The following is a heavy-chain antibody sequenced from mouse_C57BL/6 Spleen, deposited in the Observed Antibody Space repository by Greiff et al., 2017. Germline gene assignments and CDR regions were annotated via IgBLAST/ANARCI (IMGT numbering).Heavy chain of an antibody. D-gene: IGHD1-1*01. J-gene: IGHJ1*03. CDR1: GYSITSGYY. CDR3: ARGGYYGSSYDWYFDV. CDR2: ISYDGSN. V-gene: IGHV3-6*01. Sequence: EVQLQQSGPGLVKPSQSLSLTCSVTGYSITSGYYWNWIRQFPGNKLEWMGYISYDGSNNYNPPLKNRNSITRDTSKNQFFLKLNSVTTEDTATYYCARGGYYGSSYDWYFDVWGTGTTVTVSS.